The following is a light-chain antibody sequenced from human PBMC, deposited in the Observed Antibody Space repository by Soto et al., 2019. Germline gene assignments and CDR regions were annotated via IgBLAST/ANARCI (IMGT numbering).Light chain of an antibody. J-gene: IGKJ1*01. CDR1: QSVSSD. V-gene: IGKV3-15*01. CDR3: QQYNTWHPKMA. Sequence: VVTQSPATLSVFPGETATLSCRASQSVSSDLAWYQQRPGQAPRILIYVASTRATGIPARFRGSGSGTEFRLTISSLQSEDFATYDCQQYNTWHPKMAFGRGTKVEIK. CDR2: VAS.